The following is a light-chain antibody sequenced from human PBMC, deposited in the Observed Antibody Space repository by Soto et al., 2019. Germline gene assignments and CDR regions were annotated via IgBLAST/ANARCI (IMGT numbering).Light chain of an antibody. J-gene: IGKJ5*01. CDR3: MQALQSLT. CDR1: QRVGSSY. CDR2: GAS. V-gene: IGKV3-20*01. Sequence: GLAQYPATLSLPPEERATLSCRASQRVGSSYLAWYQQKPGQDPRLLIYGASSRATGTPNRFSGSGSGTDFKVKIHSVEAEDVGSYYCMQALQSLTFGQGTRLEIK.